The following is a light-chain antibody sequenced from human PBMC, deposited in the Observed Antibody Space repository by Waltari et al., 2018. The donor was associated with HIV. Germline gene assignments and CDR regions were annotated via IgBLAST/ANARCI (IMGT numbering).Light chain of an antibody. CDR1: QSVNSD. V-gene: IGKV3-15*01. J-gene: IGKJ1*01. CDR3: QQYNNWRPWT. Sequence: EIMMTQSPATLSVSPGERATLSCRASQSVNSDLAWYQQKPGQTPRLLIYGASTRATGIPARFSGSGSGTEFILTISSLQSEDFAVYYCQQYNNWRPWTFGQGTKVEIK. CDR2: GAS.